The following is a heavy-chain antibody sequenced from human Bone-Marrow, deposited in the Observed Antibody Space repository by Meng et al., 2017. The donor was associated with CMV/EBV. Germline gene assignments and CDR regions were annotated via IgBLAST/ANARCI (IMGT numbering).Heavy chain of an antibody. CDR3: AREPQNILLWFGESRIDN. CDR1: GYTFTGYY. Sequence: ASVKVSCKVSGYTFTGYYMHWVRQAPGQGLEWMGWINPNSGGTNYAQKFQGRVTMTRDTSISTAYMELSRLRSDDTAVYYCAREPQNILLWFGESRIDNWGQGTLVTVSS. V-gene: IGHV1-2*02. J-gene: IGHJ4*02. CDR2: INPNSGGT. D-gene: IGHD3-10*01.